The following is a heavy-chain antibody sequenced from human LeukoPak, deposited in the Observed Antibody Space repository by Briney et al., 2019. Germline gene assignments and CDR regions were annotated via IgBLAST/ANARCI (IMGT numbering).Heavy chain of an antibody. J-gene: IGHJ4*02. CDR1: GFTFRSYA. D-gene: IGHD3-22*01. Sequence: GGSLRLSCAASGFTFRSYAMSWVRQAPGKGLEWVSAISSSGDNTFYADSVKGRFTISRDNSKNTLYLQMNSLRAEDTAVYYCAKDRDSLDSSAFDYWGQGNLVTVSS. CDR2: ISSSGDNT. CDR3: AKDRDSLDSSAFDY. V-gene: IGHV3-23*01.